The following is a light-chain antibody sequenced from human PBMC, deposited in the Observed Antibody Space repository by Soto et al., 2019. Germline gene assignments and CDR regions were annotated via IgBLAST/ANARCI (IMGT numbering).Light chain of an antibody. V-gene: IGKV1D-12*01. J-gene: IGKJ5*01. Sequence: DIQMTQSPSYVSTSVGDRITITCRASQGISGWLAWYQQKPGKAPKLLIHAASSLQSGVPSRFSGSGSGTDFTLTISSLQPEDFATYYCQQANSFPITFGQGTRLEIK. CDR3: QQANSFPIT. CDR2: AAS. CDR1: QGISGW.